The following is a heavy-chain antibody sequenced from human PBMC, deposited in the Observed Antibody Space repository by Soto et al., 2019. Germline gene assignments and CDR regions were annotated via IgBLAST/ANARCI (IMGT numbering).Heavy chain of an antibody. CDR2: INAGNGNT. J-gene: IGHJ5*02. CDR1: GYTFTSYA. D-gene: IGHD3-22*01. Sequence: ASVKVSCKASGYTFTSYAMHWVRQAPGQRLEWMGWINAGNGNTKYSQKFQGRVTITRDTSASTAYMELSSLRSEDTAVYYCARESGYYYDSSGFDPWGQGTLVT. CDR3: ARESGYYYDSSGFDP. V-gene: IGHV1-3*01.